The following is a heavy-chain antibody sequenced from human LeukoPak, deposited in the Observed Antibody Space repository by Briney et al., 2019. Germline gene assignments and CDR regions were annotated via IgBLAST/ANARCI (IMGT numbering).Heavy chain of an antibody. D-gene: IGHD5-18*01. CDR3: ARGVDTAMVSNFDY. CDR2: INHSGST. V-gene: IGHV4-34*01. Sequence: SETLSLTCAVYGGSFSGYYWSWIRQPPGKGLEWIGEINHSGSTNYNPSLKSRVIISVDTSKNQFSLKLSSVTAADTAVYYCARGVDTAMVSNFDYWGQGTLVTVSS. CDR1: GGSFSGYY. J-gene: IGHJ4*02.